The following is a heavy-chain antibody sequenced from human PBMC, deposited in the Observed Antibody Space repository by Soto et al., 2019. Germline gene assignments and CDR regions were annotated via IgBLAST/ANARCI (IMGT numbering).Heavy chain of an antibody. Sequence: PSETLSLTCAVSSGSISSSNWWSWVRQPPGKGLEWIGEIYHSGSTNYNPSLKSRVTILVDKSKNQFSLKLSSVTAADTAVYYCARGGVGSGYGFYYMDVWGKGTTVTVSS. D-gene: IGHD5-12*01. CDR3: ARGGVGSGYGFYYMDV. V-gene: IGHV4-4*02. J-gene: IGHJ6*03. CDR1: SGSISSSNW. CDR2: IYHSGST.